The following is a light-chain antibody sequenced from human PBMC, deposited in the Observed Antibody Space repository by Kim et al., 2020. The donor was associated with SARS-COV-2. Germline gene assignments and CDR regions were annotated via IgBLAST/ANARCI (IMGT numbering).Light chain of an antibody. CDR3: TSYTRSSTYV. Sequence: PSIPISCTGTSSDVCAYNYVSSYQQHPGKALKHMIFYLFKRPSGVSNRFSGSKSGNTASLTISGLQTEDEADYYCTSYTRSSTYVFGTGTKVTVL. J-gene: IGLJ1*01. CDR2: YLF. V-gene: IGLV2-14*03. CDR1: SSDVCAYNY.